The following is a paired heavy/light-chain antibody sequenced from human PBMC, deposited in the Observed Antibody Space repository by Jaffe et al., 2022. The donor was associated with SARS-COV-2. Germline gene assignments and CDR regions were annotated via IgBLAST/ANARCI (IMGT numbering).Heavy chain of an antibody. CDR3: AKSTDYGEYYYYYGMDV. J-gene: IGHJ6*02. Sequence: EVQLVESGGGLVQPGRSLRLSCAASGFTFDDYAMHWVRQAPGKGLEWVSGISWNSGSIGYADSVKGRFTISRDNAKNSLYLQMNSLRAEDTALYYCAKSTDYGEYYYYYGMDVWGQGTTVTVSS. V-gene: IGHV3-9*01. D-gene: IGHD4-17*01. CDR1: GFTFDDYA. CDR2: ISWNSGSI.
Light chain of an antibody. Sequence: QSALTQPASVSGSPGQSITISCTGTSSDVGSYNLVSWYQQHPGKAPKLMIYEGSKRPSGVSNRFSGSKSGNTASLTISGLQAEDEADYYCCSYAGSSSWVFGGGTKLTVL. J-gene: IGLJ3*02. V-gene: IGLV2-23*01. CDR3: CSYAGSSSWV. CDR2: EGS. CDR1: SSDVGSYNL.